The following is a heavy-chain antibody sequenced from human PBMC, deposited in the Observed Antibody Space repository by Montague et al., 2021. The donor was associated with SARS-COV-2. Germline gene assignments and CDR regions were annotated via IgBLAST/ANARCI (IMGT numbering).Heavy chain of an antibody. J-gene: IGHJ3*02. CDR2: INGDATTT. CDR3: VKNRGTPDAFDM. V-gene: IGHV3-74*03. D-gene: IGHD3-10*01. Sequence: SLRLSCAASGFTLGYTWMHWVRQAPGKGLVWIAHINGDATTTKYADSVKGRFTISRDDTQNTLSLQLDGLRAEDTAVYYCVKNRGTPDAFDMWGQGTMVTVSS. CDR1: GFTLGYTW.